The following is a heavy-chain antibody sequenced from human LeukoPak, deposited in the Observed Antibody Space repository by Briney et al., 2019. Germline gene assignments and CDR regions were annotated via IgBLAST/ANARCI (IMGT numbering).Heavy chain of an antibody. D-gene: IGHD6-13*01. CDR3: ARDRGIAAAPDAFDI. CDR1: GYNFTNYG. CDR2: VSGYNGYT. Sequence: ASAKVSCKTSGYNFTNYGISWVRQAPGQGLEWMGWVSGYNGYTNYAQQLQFRVTMTTDSSTSTAYMELRSLRSDDTAVYYCARDRGIAAAPDAFDIWGQGTMVTVSS. V-gene: IGHV1-18*01. J-gene: IGHJ3*02.